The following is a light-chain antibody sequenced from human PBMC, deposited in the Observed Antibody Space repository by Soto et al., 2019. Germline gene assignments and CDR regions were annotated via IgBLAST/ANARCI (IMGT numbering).Light chain of an antibody. V-gene: IGKV3-15*01. Sequence: EIVMTQSPATLSVSPGERATLSCRASQSVSSNLAWYQQKPGQAPRLLIYGASTRATGIPARFSGSASGTEFTLIISSLQSEDSAVYYCQQYNSWLWTFGQGTKVDIK. CDR3: QQYNSWLWT. J-gene: IGKJ1*01. CDR2: GAS. CDR1: QSVSSN.